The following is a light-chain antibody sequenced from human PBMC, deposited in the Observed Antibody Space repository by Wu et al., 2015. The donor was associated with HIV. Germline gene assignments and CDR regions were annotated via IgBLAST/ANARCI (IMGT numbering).Light chain of an antibody. CDR3: QQYNNWPSGYS. V-gene: IGKV1-9*01. CDR1: QGISSY. Sequence: DIQLTQSPSFLSASVGDRVTITCRASQGISSYLAWYQQKPGKAPKLLIYAASTLQSGVPSRFSGSGSGTEFTLTISSLQPEDFAIYYCQQYNNWPSGYSFGQGTKLEIK. J-gene: IGKJ2*03. CDR2: AAS.